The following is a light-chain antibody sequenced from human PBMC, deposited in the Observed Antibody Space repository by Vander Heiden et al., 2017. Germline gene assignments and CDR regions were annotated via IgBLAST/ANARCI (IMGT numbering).Light chain of an antibody. Sequence: EIVLTQSPGTLSLSPGERATLSRRASQSVSSSYLAWYQQKPGQAPRFLIYGASSRATGIPDRFSGSGSGTDFTLKISRLEPEDFAVYYCKQYGRSPLTFGGGTKVDIK. CDR1: QSVSSSY. CDR3: KQYGRSPLT. CDR2: GAS. J-gene: IGKJ4*01. V-gene: IGKV3-20*01.